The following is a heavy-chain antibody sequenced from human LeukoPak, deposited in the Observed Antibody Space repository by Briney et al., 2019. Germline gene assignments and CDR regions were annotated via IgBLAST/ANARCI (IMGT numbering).Heavy chain of an antibody. V-gene: IGHV3-53*01. CDR1: GFTVSSNY. CDR3: ARGGIAVAGTGNSFDY. CDR2: IYSGGST. Sequence: PGGSLRLSCAASGFTVSSNYMTWVRQAPGKGLEWVSVIYSGGSTYYADSVKGRFTISRDNSKNTLYLQMNSLRAEDTAVYYCARGGIAVAGTGNSFDYWGQGTLVTVSS. D-gene: IGHD6-19*01. J-gene: IGHJ4*02.